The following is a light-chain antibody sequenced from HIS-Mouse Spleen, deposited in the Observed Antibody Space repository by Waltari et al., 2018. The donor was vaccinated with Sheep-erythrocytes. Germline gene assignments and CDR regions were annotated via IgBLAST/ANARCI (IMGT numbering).Light chain of an antibody. CDR3: CSYAGSYNHV. CDR1: SSDVGGYNY. J-gene: IGLJ1*01. V-gene: IGLV2-11*01. Sequence: QSALTQPRSVSGSPGQSVTISCTGTSSDVGGYNYVSWYQQHPGKAPKLMIYEVSKRPSWFPDRFSGSKSGNTASLTISGLQAEDEADYYCCSYAGSYNHVFATGTKVTVL. CDR2: EVS.